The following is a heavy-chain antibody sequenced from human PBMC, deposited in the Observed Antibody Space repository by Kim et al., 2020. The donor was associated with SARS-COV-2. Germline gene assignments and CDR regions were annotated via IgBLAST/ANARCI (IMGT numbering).Heavy chain of an antibody. V-gene: IGHV4-61*01. CDR3: ARGYYDGIDQ. D-gene: IGHD3-22*01. J-gene: IGHJ4*02. CDR1: GGSVRSGYYY. Sequence: SETLSLTCTVSGGSVRSGYYYWSWIRQPPGKGLEWIGYIYYNGNSKYNPSIKSRVTMSDDSSKSQFSLKLSAVTAADTAIYYCARGYYDGIDQWGQGTLVTVSS. CDR2: IYYNGNS.